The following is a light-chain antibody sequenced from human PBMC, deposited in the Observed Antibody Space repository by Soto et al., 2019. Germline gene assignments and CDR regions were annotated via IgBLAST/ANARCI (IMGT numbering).Light chain of an antibody. J-gene: IGLJ3*02. CDR1: SSNIGAGYD. V-gene: IGLV1-40*01. CDR2: VNS. CDR3: QSYDSSLSGSV. Sequence: QSVLTQPPSVSGAPGQRGTISCTGSSSNIGAGYDVHWYQQLPGTAPKLLIYVNSNRPSGVPDRFSGSKSGTSASLAITGLTAEDEADYYCQSYDSSLSGSVFGGGTKLTVL.